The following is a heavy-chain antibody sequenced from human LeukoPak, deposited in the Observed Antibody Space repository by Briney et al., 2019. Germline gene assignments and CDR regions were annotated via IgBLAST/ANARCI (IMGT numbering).Heavy chain of an antibody. CDR3: ANLSSFDYYYYYYMDV. CDR1: GGSISSSSYY. CDR2: IYYSGST. D-gene: IGHD6-6*01. Sequence: SETLSLTRTVSGGSISSSSYYWGWIRQPPGKGLEWIGSIYYSGSTYYNPSLKSRVTISVDTSKNQFSLKLSSVTAADTAVYYCANLSSFDYYYYYYMDVWGKGTTVTVSS. J-gene: IGHJ6*03. V-gene: IGHV4-39*01.